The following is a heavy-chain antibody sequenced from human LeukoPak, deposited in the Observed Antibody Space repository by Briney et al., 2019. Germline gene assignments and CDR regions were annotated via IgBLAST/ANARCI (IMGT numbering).Heavy chain of an antibody. V-gene: IGHV3-33*01. Sequence: GGSLRLSCAASGFTFSSYGMHWVRQAPGKGLEWVAVIWYDGSNKYYADSVKGRFTISRDNSKNTLYLQMNSLRAEDTAVYYCARDAAYCSGGSCYSSGPDYWGQGTLAAVSS. CDR3: ARDAAYCSGGSCYSSGPDY. D-gene: IGHD2-15*01. J-gene: IGHJ4*02. CDR2: IWYDGSNK. CDR1: GFTFSSYG.